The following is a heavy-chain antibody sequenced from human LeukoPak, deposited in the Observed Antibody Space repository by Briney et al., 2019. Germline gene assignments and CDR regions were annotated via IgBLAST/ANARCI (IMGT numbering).Heavy chain of an antibody. CDR3: ARDFRDGSESYRY. J-gene: IGHJ4*02. Sequence: GGSLRLSCAASGFPFSSYSRNWVRQAPGKGLEWASSISSSSSYIYYADPVKGRFTSTRDNAKNSLYLQMNSLRAEDTAVYYCARDFRDGSESYRYWGQGTLVTVSS. CDR1: GFPFSSYS. V-gene: IGHV3-21*01. CDR2: ISSSSSYI. D-gene: IGHD3-10*01.